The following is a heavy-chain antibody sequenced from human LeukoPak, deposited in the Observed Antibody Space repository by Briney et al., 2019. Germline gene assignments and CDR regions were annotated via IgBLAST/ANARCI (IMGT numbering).Heavy chain of an antibody. Sequence: ASVKVSCKASGYTFTGYYMHWARQAPGQGLEWMGWINPNSGGTNYAQKFQGRVTMTRDTSISTAYMELSRLRSDDTAVYYCARPYCSSTSCYFHLGLDAFDIWGQGTMVTVSS. CDR2: INPNSGGT. V-gene: IGHV1-2*02. D-gene: IGHD2-2*01. J-gene: IGHJ3*02. CDR3: ARPYCSSTSCYFHLGLDAFDI. CDR1: GYTFTGYY.